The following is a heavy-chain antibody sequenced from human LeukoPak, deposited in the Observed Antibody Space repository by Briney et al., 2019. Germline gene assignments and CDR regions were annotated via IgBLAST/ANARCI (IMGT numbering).Heavy chain of an antibody. D-gene: IGHD6-13*01. CDR3: ARDGDHSSSWDAFDI. Sequence: GRSLRLSCAASGFTFSSYAMHWVRQAPGKGLEWVAVISYDGSNKYYADSVKGRFTISRDNAKNSLYLQMNSLRAEDTAVYYCARDGDHSSSWDAFDIWGQGTMVTVSS. CDR1: GFTFSSYA. J-gene: IGHJ3*02. CDR2: ISYDGSNK. V-gene: IGHV3-30-3*01.